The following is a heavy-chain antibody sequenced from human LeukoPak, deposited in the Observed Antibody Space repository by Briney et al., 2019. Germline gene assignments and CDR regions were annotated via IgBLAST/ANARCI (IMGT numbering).Heavy chain of an antibody. CDR2: INPNSGGT. J-gene: IGHJ3*02. CDR1: GYTFTGYY. CDR3: AGAGTWADAFDI. Sequence: ASVKVSCKASGYTFTGYYMHWVRQAPGQGLEWMGWINPNSGGTNYAQKFQGRVTMTRDTSISTAYMELSRLRSDDMAVYYCAGAGTWADAFDIWGQGTMVTVSS. V-gene: IGHV1-2*02. D-gene: IGHD6-19*01.